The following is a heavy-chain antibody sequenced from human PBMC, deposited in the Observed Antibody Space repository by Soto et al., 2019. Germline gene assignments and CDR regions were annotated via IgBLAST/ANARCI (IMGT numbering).Heavy chain of an antibody. CDR1: GGSISSGGYY. CDR2: IYYSGST. D-gene: IGHD3-3*01. CDR3: VRDYDFWSGYYGLDP. J-gene: IGHJ5*02. Sequence: SETLSLTCTVSGGSISSGGYYWSWIRQHPGKGLEWIGYIYYSGSTYYNPSLKSRVTISVDTSKNQFSLKLSSVTAADTAVYYCVRDYDFWSGYYGLDPWGQGTLVTAPQ. V-gene: IGHV4-31*03.